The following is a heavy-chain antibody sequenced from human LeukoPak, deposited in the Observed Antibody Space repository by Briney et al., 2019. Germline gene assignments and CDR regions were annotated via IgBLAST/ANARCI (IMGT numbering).Heavy chain of an antibody. CDR3: ARISSGYDSNPGMVFDF. CDR2: IHHRGST. Sequence: SETLSLTCDVSGFSISSSHWWGWIRQPPGRGLEWIGYIHHRGSTHHNPSLKSRVTMSVDTSKNQLSLNLTSVTAVDTAVYCCARISSGYDSNPGMVFDFWGQGTLVTVSS. CDR1: GFSISSSHW. D-gene: IGHD5-12*01. V-gene: IGHV4-28*01. J-gene: IGHJ4*02.